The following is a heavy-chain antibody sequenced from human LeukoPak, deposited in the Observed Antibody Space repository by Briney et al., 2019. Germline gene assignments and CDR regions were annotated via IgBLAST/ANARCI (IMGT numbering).Heavy chain of an antibody. CDR1: GFTFSSYW. CDR2: IKQDGSEK. J-gene: IGHJ4*02. D-gene: IGHD3-3*01. Sequence: GGSLRLSCAASGFTFSSYWMSWVRQAPGKGLEWVANIKQDGSEKYYVDSVKGRFTISRDNAKNSLYLQMNSLRAEDTAVYYCARGSYDFWSGYGYWGQGTLVTVSS. CDR3: ARGSYDFWSGYGY. V-gene: IGHV3-7*01.